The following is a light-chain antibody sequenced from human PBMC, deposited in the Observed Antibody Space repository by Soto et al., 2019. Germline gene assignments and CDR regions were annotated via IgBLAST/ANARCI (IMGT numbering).Light chain of an antibody. V-gene: IGKV1-5*03. Sequence: DIPMTQSPSTLSGSLLDRDAMXLRASQTISSWLAWYQQKPGKAPKLLIYKASTLKSGVPSRFSGSGSGTEFTLTISSLQPEDFATYYCQQANSFPQTFGQGTKVDIK. CDR2: KAS. J-gene: IGKJ2*01. CDR1: QTISSW. CDR3: QQANSFPQT.